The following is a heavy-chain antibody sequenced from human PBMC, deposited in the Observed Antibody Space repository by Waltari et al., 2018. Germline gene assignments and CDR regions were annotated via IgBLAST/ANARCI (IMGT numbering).Heavy chain of an antibody. CDR2: LNPCKCNK. CDR1: GYTFTSYA. CDR3: AGGSLVAATYPFDY. J-gene: IGHJ4*02. D-gene: IGHD2-15*01. Sequence: QVQLVQSGAEVKKPGASVKVSCKASGYTFTSYAMHWVRQAPGQRLEWMGWLNPCKCNKKLSPEFQGRSNNTRDTTAGTAFNGLGRLGSEDTALYYCAGGSLVAATYPFDYWGQGTLVTVSS. V-gene: IGHV1-3*01.